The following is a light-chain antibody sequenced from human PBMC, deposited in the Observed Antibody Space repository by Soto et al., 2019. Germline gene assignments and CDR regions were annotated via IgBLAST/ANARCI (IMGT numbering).Light chain of an antibody. V-gene: IGKV1-5*03. CDR3: KNNKIYART. CDR1: QSISSW. Sequence: DIQMTQSPSTLSASVGDRVTITCRASQSISSWLAWYQQKPGKAPKLLIYKASSLESGVPSRFSGSGSGTEFPPTISTLQPDVFPIYSYKNNKIYARTFGKGTKVK. CDR2: KAS. J-gene: IGKJ1*01.